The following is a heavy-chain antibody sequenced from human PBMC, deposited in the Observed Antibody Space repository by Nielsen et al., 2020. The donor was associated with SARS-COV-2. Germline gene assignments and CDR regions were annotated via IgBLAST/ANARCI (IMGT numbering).Heavy chain of an antibody. CDR2: ISGYNGNT. Sequence: WVRQAPGQGLEWMGWISGYNGNTNYAQKLQGRVSMTTDTSTSTAYMELRSLRSDDTAVYYCARAPLWFGESPYDYWGQGTLVTVSS. J-gene: IGHJ4*02. CDR3: ARAPLWFGESPYDY. V-gene: IGHV1-18*01. D-gene: IGHD3-10*01.